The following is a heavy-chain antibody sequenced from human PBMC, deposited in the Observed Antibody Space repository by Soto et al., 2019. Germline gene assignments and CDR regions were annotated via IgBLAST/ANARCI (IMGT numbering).Heavy chain of an antibody. CDR3: ARAPDYGSWVSDY. Sequence: QVQLVESGGGVVQPGRSLRLSCVASGFSFRSHGMHWVRQAPGKGLEWVAVIWYDGSKKDYVDSMKGRFTISRDNSKNMLYLQMDSLRAEDKAVYYCARAPDYGSWVSDYWGQGTLVTVSS. CDR2: IWYDGSKK. J-gene: IGHJ4*02. CDR1: GFSFRSHG. V-gene: IGHV3-33*01. D-gene: IGHD6-13*01.